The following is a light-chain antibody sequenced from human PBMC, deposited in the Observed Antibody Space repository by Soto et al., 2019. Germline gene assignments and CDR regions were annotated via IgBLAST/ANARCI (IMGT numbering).Light chain of an antibody. J-gene: IGKJ1*01. V-gene: IGKV3-15*01. CDR2: GAS. CDR3: QQYNNWPRT. CDR1: QSVSSN. Sequence: EIVMTQSPATLSLSPGERATLSCRASQSVSSNLAWYQQKPGQAPRLLIYGASTRATGIPARFSSSGSGTEFTLPISSLQAEDFAVYYCQQYNNWPRTFGQGTKVEIK.